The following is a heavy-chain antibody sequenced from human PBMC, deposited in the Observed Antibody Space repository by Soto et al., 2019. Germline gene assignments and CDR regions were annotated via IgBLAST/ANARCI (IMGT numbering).Heavy chain of an antibody. V-gene: IGHV3-33*01. Sequence: PGGSLRLSCAASGFIFSSYGMHWVRQAPGKGLEWVAVIWYDGSNKYHADSVKGRFTISRDNSKNTLYLQMNSLRAEDTAVYYCARDPKGGVTDSDGYFDYGGQGTLVTVSS. CDR3: ARDPKGGVTDSDGYFDY. D-gene: IGHD3-16*01. CDR2: IWYDGSNK. J-gene: IGHJ4*02. CDR1: GFIFSSYG.